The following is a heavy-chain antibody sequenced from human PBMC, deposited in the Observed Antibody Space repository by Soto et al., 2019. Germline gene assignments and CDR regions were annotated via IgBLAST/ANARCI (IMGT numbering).Heavy chain of an antibody. CDR1: GGSISNCY. D-gene: IGHD2-21*01. V-gene: IGHV4-59*01. J-gene: IGHJ4*02. CDR2: IYYSGST. Sequence: SETLSLTCTVSGGSISNCYWTWIRQPPGKGLEWIGYIYYSGSTYYNPSLKSRVTMSVDTSENQFSLKLSSVTAADTAVYYCTRVGGGGLLDSWGQGTLVTVSS. CDR3: TRVGGGGLLDS.